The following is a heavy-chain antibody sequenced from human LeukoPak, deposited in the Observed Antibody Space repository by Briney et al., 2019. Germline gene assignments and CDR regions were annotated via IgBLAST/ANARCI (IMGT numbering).Heavy chain of an antibody. J-gene: IGHJ6*03. Sequence: ASVKVSCKASGGTFSSYAISWVRQAPGQGLEWMGGIIPIFGTANYAQKFQGRVTITTDESTSTAYMELSSLRSEDTAVYYCAAVSITIFGVVTPYYYYYMDVWGKGTTVTVSS. CDR1: GGTFSSYA. CDR3: AAVSITIFGVVTPYYYYYMDV. D-gene: IGHD3-3*01. CDR2: IIPIFGTA. V-gene: IGHV1-69*05.